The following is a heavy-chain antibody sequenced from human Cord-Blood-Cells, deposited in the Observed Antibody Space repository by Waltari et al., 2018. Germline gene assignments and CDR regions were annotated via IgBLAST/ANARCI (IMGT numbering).Heavy chain of an antibody. D-gene: IGHD7-27*01. CDR1: GYTFTSYG. CDR2: ISAYNGNT. CDR3: ARARGWGYVEDGVNWYFDL. Sequence: QVQLVQSGAEVKKPGASVKVSCTASGYTFTSYGISWVRQAPGQGLEWMGWISAYNGNTNYAQKLQGRVTMTTDTSTSTAYRELRGLGADDTAVYYGARARGWGYVEDGVNWYFDLWGRGTLVTVSS. J-gene: IGHJ2*01. V-gene: IGHV1-18*01.